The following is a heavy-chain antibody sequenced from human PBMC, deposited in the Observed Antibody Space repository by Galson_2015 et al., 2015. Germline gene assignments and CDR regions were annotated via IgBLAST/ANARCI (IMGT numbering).Heavy chain of an antibody. Sequence: SETLSLTCTVSGGSISSSSYYWGWIRQPPGKGLEWIGSIYYSGSTYYNPSLKSRVTISVDTSKNQFSLKLSSVTAADTAVYYCASCWGYYYVSSGPYYFDYWGQGTLVTVSS. D-gene: IGHD3-22*01. CDR3: ASCWGYYYVSSGPYYFDY. J-gene: IGHJ4*02. V-gene: IGHV4-39*07. CDR2: IYYSGST. CDR1: GGSISSSSYY.